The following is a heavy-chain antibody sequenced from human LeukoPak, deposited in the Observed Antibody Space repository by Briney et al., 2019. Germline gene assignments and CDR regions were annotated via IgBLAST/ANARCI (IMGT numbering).Heavy chain of an antibody. CDR1: GFTFSSYA. V-gene: IGHV3-23*01. CDR3: AREWASYDRSGYYPFDH. Sequence: GGSLRLSCAASGFTFSSYAMSWVRQAPGKGLEWVSGISGIDGSTYYADSVKGRFTISRDNSKNTLYLQMNSLRAEDTAVYYCAREWASYDRSGYYPFDHWGQGTLVTVSS. D-gene: IGHD3-22*01. J-gene: IGHJ4*02. CDR2: ISGIDGST.